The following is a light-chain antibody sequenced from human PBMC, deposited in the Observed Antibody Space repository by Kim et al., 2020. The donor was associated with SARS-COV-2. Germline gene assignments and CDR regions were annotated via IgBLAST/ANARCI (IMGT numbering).Light chain of an antibody. CDR1: SLRSYY. J-gene: IGLJ2*01. CDR3: GSRDTSANHPL. V-gene: IGLV3-19*01. Sequence: SSELTQDPAVSVAWGQTVSITCQGDSLRSYYASWYRQKPGQAPVLVIYGKNNRPSGIPDRFSGSSSGNTASLTITGAQAEDEGDYYCGSRDTSANHPLFG. CDR2: GKN.